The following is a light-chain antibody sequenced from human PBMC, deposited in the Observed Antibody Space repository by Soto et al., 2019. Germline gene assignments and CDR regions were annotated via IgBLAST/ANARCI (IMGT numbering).Light chain of an antibody. J-gene: IGKJ3*01. Sequence: DIQMTQSPSSLSASVGDRVTITCRASQNISTYLNWYQQKPGKAPNLLIYAASVLQSGVPSGFSGSGAGIDFTLTIISLQREDFATYYCQPSYSTPFTFGPGTKVDVK. CDR1: QNISTY. CDR2: AAS. V-gene: IGKV1-39*01. CDR3: QPSYSTPFT.